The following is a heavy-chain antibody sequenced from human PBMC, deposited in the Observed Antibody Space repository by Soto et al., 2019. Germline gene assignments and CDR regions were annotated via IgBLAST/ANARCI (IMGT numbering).Heavy chain of an antibody. D-gene: IGHD5-12*01. Sequence: SVKVSCKASGGTFSSYTISWVRQAPGQGLEWMGRIIPILGIANYAQKFQGRVTITADKSTSTAYMELSSLRSEDTAVYYCARDMENVDIVATLNYYYMDVWGKGTTVTVSS. CDR2: IIPILGIA. CDR1: GGTFSSYT. CDR3: ARDMENVDIVATLNYYYMDV. J-gene: IGHJ6*03. V-gene: IGHV1-69*02.